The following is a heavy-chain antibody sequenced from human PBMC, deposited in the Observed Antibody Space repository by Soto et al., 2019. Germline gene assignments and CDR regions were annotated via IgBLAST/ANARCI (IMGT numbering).Heavy chain of an antibody. CDR2: IYSGGST. J-gene: IGHJ4*02. V-gene: IGHV3-53*01. CDR3: ATVNPLSHCYDY. Sequence: EVQLVESGGGLEQPGRSLRLSCAASGFTVSSNYISWVRQAPGKGLEWVSFIYSGGSTYYADSVKGRFTISRDNSKNTLFLQMNSLRAEDTAVYYCATVNPLSHCYDYWGQGTLVTVSS. CDR1: GFTVSSNY.